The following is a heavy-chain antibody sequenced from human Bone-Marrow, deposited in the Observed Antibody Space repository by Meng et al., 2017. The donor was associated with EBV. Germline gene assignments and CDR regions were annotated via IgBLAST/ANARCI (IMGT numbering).Heavy chain of an antibody. J-gene: IGHJ4*02. Sequence: PLGQSGVGVKKPGSSGKVSCKAAGGTFSSYAISWVRQAPGQGLEWMGGIIPIFGTANYAQKFQGRVTITADESTSTAYMELSSLRSEDTAVYYCARQEDYYDSSGYPFDYWGQGTLVTVSS. CDR3: ARQEDYYDSSGYPFDY. D-gene: IGHD3-22*01. CDR2: IIPIFGTA. V-gene: IGHV1-69*01. CDR1: GGTFSSYA.